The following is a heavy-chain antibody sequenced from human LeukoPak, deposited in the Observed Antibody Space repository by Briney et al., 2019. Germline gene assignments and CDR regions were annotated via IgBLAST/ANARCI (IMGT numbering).Heavy chain of an antibody. Sequence: GESLRLSCAASGFTFNIYTMYWVRQAPGKGLEWVSGIRHSDGNTYYADSVKGRFTISRDNSKNTLYLQMNSLRAEDTAVYYCAMRKGVWWLPLDYWGQGTLVTVSS. J-gene: IGHJ4*02. D-gene: IGHD5-12*01. CDR2: IRHSDGNT. V-gene: IGHV3-23*01. CDR3: AMRKGVWWLPLDY. CDR1: GFTFNIYT.